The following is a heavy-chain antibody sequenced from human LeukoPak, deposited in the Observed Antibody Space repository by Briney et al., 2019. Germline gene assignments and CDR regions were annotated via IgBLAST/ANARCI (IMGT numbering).Heavy chain of an antibody. CDR2: ISYDGSNK. J-gene: IGHJ5*02. Sequence: QTGGSLRLSCAASGFTFSSYGMHWVRQAPGKGLEWVAVISYDGSNKYYADSVKGRFTISRDNSKNTLYLQMNSLRAEDTAVYYCARDLEYSSSSFVFDPWGQGTLVTVSS. CDR1: GFTFSSYG. CDR3: ARDLEYSSSSFVFDP. D-gene: IGHD6-6*01. V-gene: IGHV3-30*03.